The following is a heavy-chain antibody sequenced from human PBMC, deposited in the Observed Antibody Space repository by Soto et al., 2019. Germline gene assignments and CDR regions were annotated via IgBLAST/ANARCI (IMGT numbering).Heavy chain of an antibody. J-gene: IGHJ4*02. V-gene: IGHV4-59*01. D-gene: IGHD3-22*01. CDR3: ARMRYYYASSGYYYPLDY. Sequence: QVQLQESGPGLVKPSETLSLTCTVSGGSISSYYLSWIRQPPGKGLEWIGYIYYSGSTNDNPSLKSRVTISVDTSKNQFSLTLSSVTAADTAVYYCARMRYYYASSGYYYPLDYWGQGTLVTVSS. CDR2: IYYSGST. CDR1: GGSISSYY.